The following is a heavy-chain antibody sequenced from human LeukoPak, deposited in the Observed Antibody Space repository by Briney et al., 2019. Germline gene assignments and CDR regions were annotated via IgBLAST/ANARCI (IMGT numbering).Heavy chain of an antibody. CDR1: GYSFTSYW. V-gene: IGHV5-51*01. D-gene: IGHD1-14*01. CDR3: ARLRMTSIYYYYGMDV. J-gene: IGHJ6*02. CDR2: IYPGDSDT. Sequence: GESLKISCKGSGYSFTSYWIGWVRQMPGKGLEWMGIIYPGDSDTRYSPSFQGQVTISADKSISTAYLQWSSLKASDTAMYYCARLRMTSIYYYYGMDVWGQGTTVTVSS.